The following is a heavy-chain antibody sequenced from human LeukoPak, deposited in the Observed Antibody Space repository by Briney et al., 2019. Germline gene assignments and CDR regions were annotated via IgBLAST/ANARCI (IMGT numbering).Heavy chain of an antibody. CDR1: GVTVSTSY. D-gene: IGHD6-13*01. J-gene: IGHJ4*02. CDR2: IYGEGKT. CDR3: ARDSTTWSRAGY. V-gene: IGHV3-53*01. Sequence: GESLRLSCAASGVTVSTSYMIWVRQAPGKGLEWVSVIYGEGKTYYADSVKGQFTTSRDDSKNTLSLQMTSLRAADTAIYYCARDSTTWSRAGYWGQGTLVTVSS.